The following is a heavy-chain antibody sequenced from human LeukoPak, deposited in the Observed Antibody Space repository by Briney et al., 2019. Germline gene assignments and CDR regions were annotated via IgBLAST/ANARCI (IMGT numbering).Heavy chain of an antibody. CDR2: IYYSGST. CDR3: ARHGPGYSSSWYDY. J-gene: IGHJ4*02. D-gene: IGHD6-13*01. CDR1: GGSISSYY. V-gene: IGHV4-59*08. Sequence: SETLSLTRTVSGGSISSYYWSWIRQPPGKGLEWIGYIYYSGSTNYNPSLKSRVTISVDTSKNQFSLKLSSVTAADTAVYYCARHGPGYSSSWYDYWGQGTLVTVSS.